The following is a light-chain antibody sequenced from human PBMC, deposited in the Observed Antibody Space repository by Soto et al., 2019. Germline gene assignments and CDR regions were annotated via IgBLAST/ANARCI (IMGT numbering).Light chain of an antibody. CDR2: EGS. J-gene: IGLJ1*01. CDR1: SSDVGSYNL. V-gene: IGLV2-23*01. Sequence: QSALTQPASVSGSPGQSITISCTGTSSDVGSYNLVSWYQKHPGKAPKLMIYEGSKRPSGVSNRFSGSKSGNTASLTISGLQAEDEADYYCCSYAGSSTLVFGTWTKLTVL. CDR3: CSYAGSSTLV.